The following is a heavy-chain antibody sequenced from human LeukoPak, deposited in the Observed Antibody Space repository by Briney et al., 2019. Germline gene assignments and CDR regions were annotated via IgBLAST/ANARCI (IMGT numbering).Heavy chain of an antibody. CDR1: GFTFSNSA. D-gene: IGHD5-24*01. CDR3: VKSAGKDGYRDSFDM. Sequence: GGSLRLSCAASGFTFSNSALNWVRQAPGKGLEWVSTIANSGDNTYYADSVKGRFTISRDNFRNTLYLQMNSLRAEDTAVYYCVKSAGKDGYRDSFDMWGQGTVVTVSS. J-gene: IGHJ3*02. V-gene: IGHV3-23*01. CDR2: IANSGDNT.